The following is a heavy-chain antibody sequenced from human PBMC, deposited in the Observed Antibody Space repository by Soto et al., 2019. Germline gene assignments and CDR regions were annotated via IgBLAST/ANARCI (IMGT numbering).Heavy chain of an antibody. CDR2: IDPSDSYT. D-gene: IGHD2-2*01. CDR1: GYNFTSYL. V-gene: IGHV5-10-1*01. Sequence: GESLKVSCKGSGYNFTSYLSSWVRQMPGKGLEWMGRIDPSDSYTNYSPSFQGHVTILADKSISTAYLQWSSLKASDTAMYYCATYVGQLLATPGPYYYYGMDVWGQGTTVTVSS. J-gene: IGHJ6*02. CDR3: ATYVGQLLATPGPYYYYGMDV.